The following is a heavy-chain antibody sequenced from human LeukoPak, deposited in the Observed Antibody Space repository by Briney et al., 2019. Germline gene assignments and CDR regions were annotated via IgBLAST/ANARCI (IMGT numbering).Heavy chain of an antibody. CDR1: GFIFSSYS. D-gene: IGHD2-2*01. Sequence: GGSLRLSCAASGFIFSSYSMNWVRQAPGKGLEWVSSISSSSSHIYYADSVKGRFTISRDNAKNSLYLQMNSLRAEDTAVYYCASEVVVPAALDYWGQGTLVTVSS. CDR3: ASEVVVPAALDY. CDR2: ISSSSSHI. V-gene: IGHV3-21*01. J-gene: IGHJ4*02.